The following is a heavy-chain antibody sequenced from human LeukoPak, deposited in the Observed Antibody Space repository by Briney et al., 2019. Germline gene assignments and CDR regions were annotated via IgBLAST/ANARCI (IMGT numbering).Heavy chain of an antibody. CDR2: ISSSGTTI. D-gene: IGHD3-10*01. J-gene: IGHJ3*02. CDR3: ARKGVAFDI. V-gene: IGHV3-48*03. Sequence: GGSLRLSCAASGFTFNTYEMNWVRQAPGKGLEWVSYISSSGTTIYFVDPVKGRFTISRDNAKNSLYLQMNSLRAEDTAVYYCARKGVAFDIWGQGTMVTVSS. CDR1: GFTFNTYE.